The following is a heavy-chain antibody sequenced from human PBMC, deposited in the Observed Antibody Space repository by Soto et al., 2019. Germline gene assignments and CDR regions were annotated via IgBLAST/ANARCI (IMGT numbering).Heavy chain of an antibody. CDR1: GFTFSSYA. D-gene: IGHD2-15*01. J-gene: IGHJ6*02. CDR3: AKAGYCSGGSCYSARVVYGMDV. CDR2: ISGSGGST. V-gene: IGHV3-23*01. Sequence: TGGSLRLSCAASGFTFSSYAMSWVRQAPGKGLEWVSAISGSGGSTYYADSVKGRFTISRDNSKNTLYLQMNSLRAEDTAVYYCAKAGYCSGGSCYSARVVYGMDVWGQGTTVTVSS.